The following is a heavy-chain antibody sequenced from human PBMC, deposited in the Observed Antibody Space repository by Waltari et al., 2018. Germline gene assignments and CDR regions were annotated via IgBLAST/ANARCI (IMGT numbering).Heavy chain of an antibody. CDR2: IYYSGST. CDR3: ASGMIVVPAAAAFDI. D-gene: IGHD2-2*01. Sequence: QVHLQESGPGLVTPSETLSLTCTVSGGSISTYYWTWIRQPPGKGLEWIGYIYYSGSTNYNPSLKSRVTISVDTSKNQFSLKLSSVTAADTAVYYCASGMIVVPAAAAFDIWGQGTMVTVSS. CDR1: GGSISTYY. V-gene: IGHV4-59*01. J-gene: IGHJ3*02.